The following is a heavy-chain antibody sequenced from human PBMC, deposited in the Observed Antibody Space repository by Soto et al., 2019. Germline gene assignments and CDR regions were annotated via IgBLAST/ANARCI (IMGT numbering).Heavy chain of an antibody. J-gene: IGHJ5*02. D-gene: IGHD6-13*01. Sequence: QVRLVQSGAEVKKPGSSVKVSCKASGGTFSNYAITWLRLAPGQGLEWLGGIIPVFGTVNYAQKFQGRVTITADESTSTAYMELNRLRSEDTAVYYCARDNPYTNSFGKWFDPWSQGTLVIVS. V-gene: IGHV1-69*01. CDR2: IIPVFGTV. CDR3: ARDNPYTNSFGKWFDP. CDR1: GGTFSNYA.